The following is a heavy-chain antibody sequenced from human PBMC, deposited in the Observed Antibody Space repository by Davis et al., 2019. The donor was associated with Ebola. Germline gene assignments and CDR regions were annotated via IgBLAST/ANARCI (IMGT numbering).Heavy chain of an antibody. V-gene: IGHV3-23*01. Sequence: GESLKISCAASGFTFSSYVMRWVRQAPGKGLEWVSGISGSGSSTYYADSVKGRFTISRDNSKKTLYVQMNSLRAEDSAVYFCAKDLFWSGGNCFPMAFDIWGQGTMVTVSS. CDR1: GFTFSSYV. D-gene: IGHD3-3*01. J-gene: IGHJ3*02. CDR2: ISGSGSST. CDR3: AKDLFWSGGNCFPMAFDI.